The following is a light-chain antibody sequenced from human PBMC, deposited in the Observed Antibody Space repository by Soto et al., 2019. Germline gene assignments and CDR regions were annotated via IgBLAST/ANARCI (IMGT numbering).Light chain of an antibody. CDR3: SSYTSSSTL. J-gene: IGLJ1*01. CDR2: EVS. Sequence: QSALTQPPSASGSPGQSVTISCTGTSSDVGGYIYVSWYQQHPGKAPKLMIYEVSDRPSGISSRFSGSKSGNTASLTISGLQTEDEADYYCSSYTSSSTLFGTGTKLTVL. CDR1: SSDVGGYIY. V-gene: IGLV2-14*01.